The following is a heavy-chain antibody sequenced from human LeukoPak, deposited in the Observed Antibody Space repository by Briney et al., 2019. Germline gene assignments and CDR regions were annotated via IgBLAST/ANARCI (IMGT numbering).Heavy chain of an antibody. CDR2: ISGSGGST. V-gene: IGHV3-23*01. Sequence: GGSLRLSCAASGFTFSSYAMSWVRQAPGKGLEWVSAISGSGGSTYYADSVKGRFTISRDNSKNTLYLQMNSLRAEDTAVYYCAKTGKPKITMIVVVIPDAGDYWGQGTLVTVSS. CDR3: AKTGKPKITMIVVVIPDAGDY. J-gene: IGHJ4*02. D-gene: IGHD3-22*01. CDR1: GFTFSSYA.